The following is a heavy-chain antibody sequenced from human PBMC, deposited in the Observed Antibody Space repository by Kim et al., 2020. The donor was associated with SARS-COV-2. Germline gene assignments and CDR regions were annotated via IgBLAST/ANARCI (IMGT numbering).Heavy chain of an antibody. CDR1: GFTFSSYG. CDR3: AKDRRSSMTLRPSWHFQH. D-gene: IGHD2-15*01. V-gene: IGHV3-30*18. Sequence: GGSLRLSCAASGFTFSSYGMHWVRQAPGKGLEWVAVISYDGSNKYYADSVKGRFTISRDNSKNTLYLQMNSLRAEDTAVYYCAKDRRSSMTLRPSWHFQHWGQGTLVTVSS. J-gene: IGHJ1*01. CDR2: ISYDGSNK.